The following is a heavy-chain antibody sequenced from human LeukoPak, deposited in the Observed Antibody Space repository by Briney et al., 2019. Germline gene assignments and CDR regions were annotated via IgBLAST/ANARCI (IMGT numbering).Heavy chain of an antibody. CDR1: GDSIRSSSYY. V-gene: IGHV4-39*01. CDR2: IYYRGCT. D-gene: IGHD1-26*01. CDR3: AMGIVGIQGEFFDY. J-gene: IGHJ4*02. Sequence: SETLSLTCAVSGDSIRSSSYYWGWLRQPPGRGLEWIGSIYYRGCTYYNPSLKSRVTISVDTSKSQFSLELTSVTVADTRMYFCAMGIVGIQGEFFDYWGRGRLTTVSS.